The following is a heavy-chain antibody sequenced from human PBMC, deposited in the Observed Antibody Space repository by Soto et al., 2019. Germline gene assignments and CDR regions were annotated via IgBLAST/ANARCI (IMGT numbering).Heavy chain of an antibody. V-gene: IGHV3-30*18. CDR1: GFTFSDYG. CDR2: ISYDGSNK. D-gene: IGHD3-22*01. CDR3: AKDYYDTSGHYTDVGY. Sequence: QVQLVESGGGVVQPGGSLRLSCAASGFTFSDYGMHWVRQAPGKGLEWVAVISYDGSNKYYADSVKGRFTISRDISKNTLYLQMNSLRAEDTAVYYCAKDYYDTSGHYTDVGYWGQGALVSDSS. J-gene: IGHJ4*02.